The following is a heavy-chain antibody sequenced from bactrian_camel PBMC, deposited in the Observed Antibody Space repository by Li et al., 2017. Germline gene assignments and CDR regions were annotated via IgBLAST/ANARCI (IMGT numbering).Heavy chain of an antibody. V-gene: IGHV3S1*01. CDR1: GFTFRPYW. CDR3: APTPRPPPSVRYRGSPTCEVPNC. D-gene: IGHD1*01. CDR2: IDNTGGRT. J-gene: IGHJ4*01. Sequence: HVQLVESGGGLVQPGGSLRLSCAASGFTFRPYWMYWARQTPGKGLEWVSTIDNTGGRTHYADSVKGRFTISQDNAENTVALQMSRLKPEDTARFYCAPTPRPPPSVRYRGSPTCEVPNCWGQGTQVTVS.